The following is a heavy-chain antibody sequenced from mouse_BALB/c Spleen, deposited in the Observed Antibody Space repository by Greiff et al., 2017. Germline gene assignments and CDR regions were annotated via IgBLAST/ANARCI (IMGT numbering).Heavy chain of an antibody. CDR1: GYTFTSYT. CDR2: INPSSGYT. Sequence: QVQLKESGAELARPGASVKMSCKASGYTFTSYTMHWVKQRPGQGLEWIGYINPSSGYTNYNQKFKDKATLTADKSSSTAYMQLSSLTSEDSAVYYCARENYYGSSYPFAYWGQGTLVTVSA. CDR3: ARENYYGSSYPFAY. V-gene: IGHV1-4*01. D-gene: IGHD1-1*01. J-gene: IGHJ3*01.